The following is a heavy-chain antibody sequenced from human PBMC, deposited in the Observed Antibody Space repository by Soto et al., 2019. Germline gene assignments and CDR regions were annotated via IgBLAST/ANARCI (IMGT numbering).Heavy chain of an antibody. V-gene: IGHV3-11*01. Sequence: QVQFVESGGDLVKRGGSLRLSCAASGYTFSDYYMSWIRQAPGKGLEWISYIDTSSTKIYYADSVKGRFTISRDNAKNSLYLEMNSLRDEDTAVYYCASHYDMWSGYLSPVDYWGQGTLVTVSS. CDR2: IDTSSTKI. D-gene: IGHD3-3*01. CDR1: GYTFSDYY. J-gene: IGHJ4*02. CDR3: ASHYDMWSGYLSPVDY.